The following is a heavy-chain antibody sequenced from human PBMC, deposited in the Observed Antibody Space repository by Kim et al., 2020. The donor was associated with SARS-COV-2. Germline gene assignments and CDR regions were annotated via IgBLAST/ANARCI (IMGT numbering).Heavy chain of an antibody. CDR2: INPNSGDT. V-gene: IGHV1-2*06. CDR3: ASDAGGAYNWFDP. J-gene: IGHJ5*02. Sequence: ASVKVSCKASGYTFTGYYVHWVRQAPGQGLEWMGRINPNSGDTHYAQKFQGTVTMTTDTSISTAYMELSSLRSDDTAVYYCASDAGGAYNWFDPWGQGALVTVSS. CDR1: GYTFTGYY. D-gene: IGHD1-26*01.